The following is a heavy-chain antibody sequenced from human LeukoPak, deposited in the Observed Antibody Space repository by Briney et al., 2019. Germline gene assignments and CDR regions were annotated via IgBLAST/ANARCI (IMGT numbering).Heavy chain of an antibody. CDR3: ARDRSGYEYLDL. Sequence: ASVKVSCKASGYTFTGYYMHWVRQAPGQGLEWMGWINPNSGGTNYAQKFQGRVTMTRDTSISTAYMELSRLRSDDTAAYYCARDRSGYEYLDLWGQGTLLTVSS. CDR2: INPNSGGT. D-gene: IGHD5-12*01. CDR1: GYTFTGYY. J-gene: IGHJ4*02. V-gene: IGHV1-2*02.